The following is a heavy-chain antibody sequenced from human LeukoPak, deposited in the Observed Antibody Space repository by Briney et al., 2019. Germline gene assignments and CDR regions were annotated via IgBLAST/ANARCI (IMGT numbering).Heavy chain of an antibody. Sequence: GGSLRLSCEASGFTVSSHGMSWVRQAPGKGLEWVSAISGSGGSTYYADSVKGRFTISRDNSKNTLYLQMNSLRAEDTAVYYCAKGPTAMVNFDYWGQGTLVTVSS. CDR2: ISGSGGST. J-gene: IGHJ4*02. D-gene: IGHD5-18*01. CDR1: GFTVSSHG. CDR3: AKGPTAMVNFDY. V-gene: IGHV3-23*01.